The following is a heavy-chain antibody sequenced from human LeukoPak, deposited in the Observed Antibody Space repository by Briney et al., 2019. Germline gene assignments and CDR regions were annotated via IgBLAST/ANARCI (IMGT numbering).Heavy chain of an antibody. J-gene: IGHJ4*02. CDR2: IYYSGST. CDR3: ASRAGYYDSSGYRDY. CDR1: GGSISPYY. D-gene: IGHD3-22*01. V-gene: IGHV4-59*01. Sequence: SETLSLTCTVSGGSISPYYWSWIRQPPGKGLEWIGYIYYSGSTNYDPSLKSRVTISVDTSKNQFSLKLSSVTAADTAVYYCASRAGYYDSSGYRDYWGQGTLVTVSS.